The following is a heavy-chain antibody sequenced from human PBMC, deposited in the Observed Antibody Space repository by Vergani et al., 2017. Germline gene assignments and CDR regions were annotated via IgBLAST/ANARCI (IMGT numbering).Heavy chain of an antibody. D-gene: IGHD3-10*01. CDR1: GFSFGDYA. CDR3: AKLYFVSGNYLFDY. Sequence: EVQLVESGGGLVPPGRSLRLSCAASGFSFGDYAMTWVRQAPGKGLEWVSGISGSGVSAYYTDSVKGRFTISRDNSKNMLFLQMNNLRTEDTAIHYCAKLYFVSGNYLFDYWGQGTLVTVSS. V-gene: IGHV3-23*04. CDR2: ISGSGVSA. J-gene: IGHJ4*02.